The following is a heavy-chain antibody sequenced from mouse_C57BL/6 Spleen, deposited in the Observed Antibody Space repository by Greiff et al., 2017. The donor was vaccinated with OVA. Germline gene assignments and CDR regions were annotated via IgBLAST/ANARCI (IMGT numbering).Heavy chain of an antibody. D-gene: IGHD3-2*02. CDR1: GFTFSSYG. CDR3: ARHEGYQESYYFDY. Sequence: EVKLMESGGDLVKPGGSLKLSCAASGFTFSSYGMSWVRQTPDKRLEWVATISSGGSYTYYPDSVKGRFTISRDNAKNTLYLQMSSLKSEDTAMYYCARHEGYQESYYFDYWGQGTTLTVSS. J-gene: IGHJ2*01. V-gene: IGHV5-6*01. CDR2: ISSGGSYT.